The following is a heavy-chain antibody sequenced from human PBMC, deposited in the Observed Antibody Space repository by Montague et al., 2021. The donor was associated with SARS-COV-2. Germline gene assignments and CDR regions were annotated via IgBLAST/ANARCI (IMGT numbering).Heavy chain of an antibody. CDR3: ARQSRFCPNVLCYASDY. Sequence: SETLSLTCTVSGGSISSSSYYWGWIRQPPGRGLEWIGNIYYSGSTYYNSSLQSRVTISVDTSKNQFSLRLRSVTAADTSVYYCARQSRFCPNVLCYASDYWGQGTLVTVSS. J-gene: IGHJ4*02. CDR1: GGSISSSSYY. D-gene: IGHD2-8*01. V-gene: IGHV4-39*01. CDR2: IYYSGST.